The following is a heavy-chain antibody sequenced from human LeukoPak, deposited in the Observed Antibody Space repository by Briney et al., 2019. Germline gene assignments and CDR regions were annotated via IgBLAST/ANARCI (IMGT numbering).Heavy chain of an antibody. V-gene: IGHV3-66*01. Sequence: GGSLRLSCAASGFTVSRNYMSWVRQAPGKGLEWVSVISSGDTTYYADSVKGRFTISRDSSKNTLYLQMNSQRAEDTAVYFCARGPRLERHGMDVWGQGTTVTVSS. CDR1: GFTVSRNY. CDR2: ISSGDTT. CDR3: ARGPRLERHGMDV. D-gene: IGHD1-1*01. J-gene: IGHJ6*02.